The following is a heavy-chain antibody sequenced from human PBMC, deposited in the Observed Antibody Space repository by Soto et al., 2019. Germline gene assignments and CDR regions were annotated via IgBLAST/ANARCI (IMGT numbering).Heavy chain of an antibody. CDR1: GFTFSSYN. J-gene: IGHJ6*02. V-gene: IGHV3-48*02. CDR2: ISSRGSTM. CDR3: ARVWPYDDMDV. D-gene: IGHD2-8*01. Sequence: EVQLVESGGGLVQPGGSLRLSCAASGFTFSSYNMKWVRQAPGKGLEWVSYISSRGSTMEYADSVKGRFIISRDNAKNALYVQINGLREEDTAVYYGARVWPYDDMDVWGQGTTVTVS.